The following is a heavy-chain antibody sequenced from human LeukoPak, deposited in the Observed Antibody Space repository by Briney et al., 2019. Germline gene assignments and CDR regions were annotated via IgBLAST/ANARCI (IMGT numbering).Heavy chain of an antibody. Sequence: SETLSLTCTVSRGSISSYYWSWIRQPAGKGLEWIGRIYTSGSTNYNPSLKSRVTMSVDTSKNQFSLKLSSVTAADTAVYYCARDSFTEGAMDVWGNGTTVTVSS. CDR3: ARDSFTEGAMDV. D-gene: IGHD3-16*01. V-gene: IGHV4-4*07. CDR2: IYTSGST. CDR1: RGSISSYY. J-gene: IGHJ6*03.